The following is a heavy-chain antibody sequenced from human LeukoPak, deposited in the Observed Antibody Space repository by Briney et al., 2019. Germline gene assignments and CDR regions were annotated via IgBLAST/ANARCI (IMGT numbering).Heavy chain of an antibody. CDR1: GGSISSGGYS. J-gene: IGHJ4*02. V-gene: IGHV4-30-2*01. Sequence: SETLSLTCAVSGGSISSGGYSWSWIRQPPGKGLEWIGYIYHRGSTYYNPSLKSRVTISVDRSKNQFSLKLCSVTAADTAVYYCASNYYDSSGSTFDYWGQGTLVTVSS. D-gene: IGHD3-22*01. CDR3: ASNYYDSSGSTFDY. CDR2: IYHRGST.